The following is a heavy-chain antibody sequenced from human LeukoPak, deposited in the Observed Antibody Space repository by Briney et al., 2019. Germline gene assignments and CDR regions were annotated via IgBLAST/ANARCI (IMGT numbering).Heavy chain of an antibody. CDR2: IYYSGST. J-gene: IGHJ5*02. CDR1: GGSISSSSYY. V-gene: IGHV4-39*01. Sequence: SETLSLTCTVSGGSISSSSYYWGWIRQPPGKGLEWIGSIYYSGSTYYNPSLKSRVTISVDTSKHQFSLKLSSVPAADTAVYYCAISFVLRYFDWPKLKFDPWGQGTLVTVSS. D-gene: IGHD3-9*01. CDR3: AISFVLRYFDWPKLKFDP.